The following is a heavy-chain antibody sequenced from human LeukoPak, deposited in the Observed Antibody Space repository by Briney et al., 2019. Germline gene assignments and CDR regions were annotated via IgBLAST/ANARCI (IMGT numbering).Heavy chain of an antibody. CDR2: IYYSGST. D-gene: IGHD6-19*01. CDR1: GGSISSYY. J-gene: IGHJ4*02. Sequence: SETLPLTCTVSGGSISSYYWSWIRQPPGKGLEWIGYIYYSGSTNYNPSLKSRVTISVDTSKNQFSLKLSSVTAADTAVYYCAALAVAGTVDYWGQGTLVTVSS. CDR3: AALAVAGTVDY. V-gene: IGHV4-59*01.